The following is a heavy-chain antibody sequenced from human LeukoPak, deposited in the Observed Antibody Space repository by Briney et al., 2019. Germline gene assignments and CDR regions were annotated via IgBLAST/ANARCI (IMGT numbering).Heavy chain of an antibody. CDR2: VYHGGST. CDR3: ASQQFLEWLGYVY. V-gene: IGHV4-38-2*01. D-gene: IGHD3-3*01. J-gene: IGHJ4*02. CDR1: GYSMSSGYY. Sequence: PSETLSLTCAVSGYSMSSGYYWGWIRQPPGKGLEWIGSVYHGGSTYYNPSLKSRVTISVDTSINQFSLKLRSVTAADTAVYYCASQQFLEWLGYVYWGQGTLVTVSS.